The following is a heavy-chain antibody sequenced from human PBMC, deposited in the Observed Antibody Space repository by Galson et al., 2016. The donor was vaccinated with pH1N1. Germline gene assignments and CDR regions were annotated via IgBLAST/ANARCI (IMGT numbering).Heavy chain of an antibody. D-gene: IGHD6-6*01. Sequence: SGAEVKKPGESLKISCKGSGYIFSTFWIGWVRQMPGKGLEWMGIVYPGDSDTRYNPSFKGQVTISVDKSISTAYLQWSSLKASDSAIYSCARHQSSSDDYFFYNMDVWGQGTTVTVSS. J-gene: IGHJ6*02. V-gene: IGHV5-51*01. CDR3: ARHQSSSDDYFFYNMDV. CDR2: VYPGDSDT. CDR1: GYIFSTFW.